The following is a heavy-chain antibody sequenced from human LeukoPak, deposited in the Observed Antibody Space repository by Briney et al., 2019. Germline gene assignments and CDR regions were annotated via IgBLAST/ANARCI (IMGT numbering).Heavy chain of an antibody. CDR3: AKEILTGYYLDS. D-gene: IGHD3-9*01. J-gene: IGHJ4*02. CDR2: VSYDGSIA. V-gene: IGHV3-30*18. Sequence: GSLRLSCAASGFTFSSYGMQWVRQAPGKGPEWVAVVSYDGSIAYYADSVRGRFTISRDNAKNTLYLQMNSLRAEDTAVYYCAKEILTGYYLDSWGQGTLITVSS. CDR1: GFTFSSYG.